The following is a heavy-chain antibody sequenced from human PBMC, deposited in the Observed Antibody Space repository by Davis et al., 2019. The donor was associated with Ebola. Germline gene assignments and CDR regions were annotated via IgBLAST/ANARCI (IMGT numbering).Heavy chain of an antibody. CDR2: ITGGDGST. V-gene: IGHV3-23*01. D-gene: IGHD3-16*01. CDR3: IGSWR. CDR1: GFTFSNSA. J-gene: IGHJ4*02. Sequence: PGGSLRLSCAASGFTFSNSAMSWVRQAPGKGLEWVSGITGGDGSTYYTDSVRGRFTISRDDSKNTLYLQMNSLRAEDTAVYYCIGSWRWGQGTLVTVSS.